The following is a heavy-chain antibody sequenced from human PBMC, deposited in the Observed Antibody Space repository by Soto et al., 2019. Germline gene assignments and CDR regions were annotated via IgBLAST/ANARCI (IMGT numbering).Heavy chain of an antibody. Sequence: ASVKVSCKVSGYSLTESSMHWVRQAPGKGLEWMGAFDPEDGETVYAQKFQGRVTMTEDTSTDTAYMEVTSLRSEDTAVYYCATEPLAGSSAAFDYWGQGTLVTVSS. D-gene: IGHD6-6*01. J-gene: IGHJ4*02. CDR3: ATEPLAGSSAAFDY. V-gene: IGHV1-24*01. CDR1: GYSLTESS. CDR2: FDPEDGET.